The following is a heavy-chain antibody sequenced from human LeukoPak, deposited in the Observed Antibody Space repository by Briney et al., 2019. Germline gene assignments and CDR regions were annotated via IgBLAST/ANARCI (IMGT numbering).Heavy chain of an antibody. CDR1: GYIFTANY. CDR2: INPNSGGT. J-gene: IGHJ5*02. CDR3: TRAAYCSGGSCSDWFDP. Sequence: ASVKVSCKASGYIFTANYMYWVRQAPGQGLEWMGWINPNSGGTNYAQKFQGRVTMTRDTSISTAYMELSRLRSDDTAVYYCTRAAYCSGGSCSDWFDPWGQGTLVTVSS. V-gene: IGHV1-2*02. D-gene: IGHD2-15*01.